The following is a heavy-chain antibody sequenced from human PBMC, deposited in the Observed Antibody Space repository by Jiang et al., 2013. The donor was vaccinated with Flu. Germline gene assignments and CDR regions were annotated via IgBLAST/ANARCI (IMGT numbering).Heavy chain of an antibody. Sequence: VQLVESGGGLVKPGGSLRLSCAASGFTFSNAWMSWVRQAPGKGLEWVGRIKSKTDGGTTDYAAPVKGRFTISRDDSKNTLYLQMNSLKTEDTAVYYCTRSDYGDYVYDYWGQGTLVTVSS. V-gene: IGHV3-15*01. CDR3: TRSDYGDYVYDY. D-gene: IGHD4-17*01. J-gene: IGHJ4*02. CDR2: IKSKTDGGTT. CDR1: GFTFSNAW.